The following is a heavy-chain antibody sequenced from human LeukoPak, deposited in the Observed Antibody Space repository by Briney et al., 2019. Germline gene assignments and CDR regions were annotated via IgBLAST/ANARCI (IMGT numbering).Heavy chain of an antibody. V-gene: IGHV3-74*01. D-gene: IGHD6-13*01. Sequence: GGSLRLSCAASGFTFNSYWRQWVRQAPGKGLVWVSRINIDGSSTNYADSVKGRFTISRDKAKNTLYLQMNRLRAEDMAVYYCAIVLIAASKNDLVYWGQGTLVSVSS. CDR3: AIVLIAASKNDLVY. CDR2: INIDGSST. CDR1: GFTFNSYW. J-gene: IGHJ4*02.